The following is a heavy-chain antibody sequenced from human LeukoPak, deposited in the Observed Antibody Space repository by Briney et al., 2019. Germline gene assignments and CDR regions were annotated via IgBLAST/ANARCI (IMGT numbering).Heavy chain of an antibody. Sequence: GGSLRLSCAVSGFTFSTYWMHWVRQAPGRGLVWVSRISNDGSNTKYADSVKGRFTISRDNAKNMLYLQMNSLRAEDTAVYYCTRLVSETTWGQGTLVTVSS. CDR2: ISNDGSNT. V-gene: IGHV3-74*03. D-gene: IGHD4-17*01. CDR3: TRLVSETT. J-gene: IGHJ4*02. CDR1: GFTFSTYW.